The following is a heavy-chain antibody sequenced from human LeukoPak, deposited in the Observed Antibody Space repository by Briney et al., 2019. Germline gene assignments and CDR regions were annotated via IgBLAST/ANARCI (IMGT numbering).Heavy chain of an antibody. CDR3: ARVQKGIAAAGTGGGWFEP. Sequence: GALRLSCAASGFTFSDYYMSWIRQAPGKGLEWISYISSGGSTIYYADSVRGQFTISRDNAKKSLYLQMNSLRAEDTAVYYCARVQKGIAAAGTGGGWFEPWGQGTLVTVS. CDR2: ISSGGSTI. V-gene: IGHV3-11*01. J-gene: IGHJ5*02. D-gene: IGHD6-13*01. CDR1: GFTFSDYY.